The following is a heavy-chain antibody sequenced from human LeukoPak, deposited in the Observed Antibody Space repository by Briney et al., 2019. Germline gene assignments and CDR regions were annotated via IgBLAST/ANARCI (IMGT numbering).Heavy chain of an antibody. V-gene: IGHV1-2*02. D-gene: IGHD3-22*01. CDR2: INPNSGGT. J-gene: IGHJ4*02. CDR3: ARGSAYDSSGYLGSY. CDR1: GYTFTGYY. Sequence: ASVKVSCKASGYTFTGYYMHWVRQAPGQGLEWMGWINPNSGGTNYAQKFQGRVTMTRDTSISTAYMELSRLRSDDTAVYYCARGSAYDSSGYLGSYWGQGTLVTVSS.